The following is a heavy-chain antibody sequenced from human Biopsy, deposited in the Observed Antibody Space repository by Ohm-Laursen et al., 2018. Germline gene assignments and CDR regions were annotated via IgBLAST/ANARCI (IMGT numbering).Heavy chain of an antibody. V-gene: IGHV4-59*01. Sequence: SDTLSLTCTVSGGSISSYYWSWIRQSPGKGLEWIGYIYYSGSTNYNPPLKSRVTISIDTSKNQFSLNLSSVTAADTAVYYCARDSRGGHVDTTTITGKNFDFWGQGTLVTVSS. CDR1: GGSISSYY. D-gene: IGHD5-18*01. J-gene: IGHJ4*02. CDR3: ARDSRGGHVDTTTITGKNFDF. CDR2: IYYSGST.